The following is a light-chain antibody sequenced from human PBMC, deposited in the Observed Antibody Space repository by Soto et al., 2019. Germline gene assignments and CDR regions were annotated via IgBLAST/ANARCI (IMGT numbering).Light chain of an antibody. CDR2: TNS. Sequence: QSVLTQPPSASGTPGQRVTISCSGSSSSIGSNSVNWYQQLPRTAPKVLIYTNSQRPSGVPDRFSGSKSCTSASLAISGLQPEDEADYYCAAWDGSLNVYVFGTGTKLTVL. V-gene: IGLV1-44*01. J-gene: IGLJ1*01. CDR1: SSSIGSNS. CDR3: AAWDGSLNVYV.